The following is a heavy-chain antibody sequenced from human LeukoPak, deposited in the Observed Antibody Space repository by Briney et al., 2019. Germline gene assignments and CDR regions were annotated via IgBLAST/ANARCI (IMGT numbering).Heavy chain of an antibody. Sequence: GGSLSLSCAASGFTFSSYSMNWVRQAPGKGLEGVSSISSSSSYIYYADSVKGRFTISRDNAKNSLYLQMNSLRAEDTAVYYCARDRRGGSTSSSNRRFDPWGQGTLVTVSS. CDR3: ARDRRGGSTSSSNRRFDP. D-gene: IGHD5-12*01. J-gene: IGHJ5*02. V-gene: IGHV3-21*01. CDR2: ISSSSSYI. CDR1: GFTFSSYS.